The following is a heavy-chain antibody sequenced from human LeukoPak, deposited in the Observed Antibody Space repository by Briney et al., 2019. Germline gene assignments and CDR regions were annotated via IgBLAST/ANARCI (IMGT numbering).Heavy chain of an antibody. CDR3: AKAVLLWFGELTNDFDY. V-gene: IGHV3-23*01. D-gene: IGHD3-10*01. CDR1: GFTFSSYA. J-gene: IGHJ4*02. CDR2: ISGSGGRT. Sequence: GGSLRLSCAASGFTFSSYAMSWVRQAPGKGLEWVSAISGSGGRTYYADSVKGRFTISRDNSKNTLYLQMNSLRAEDTAVYYCAKAVLLWFGELTNDFDYWGQGTLVTVSS.